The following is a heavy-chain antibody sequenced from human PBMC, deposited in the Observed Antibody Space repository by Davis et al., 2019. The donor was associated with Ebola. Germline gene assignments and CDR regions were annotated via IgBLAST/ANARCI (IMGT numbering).Heavy chain of an antibody. J-gene: IGHJ4*02. Sequence: ASVKVSCKTSGYTFITYGISWVRRAPGQGPEWMGWISPYNGNTNYAQKFQGRVTMTTDTSTTTAYMELSSLRSEDTAVYYCSVGGQDGGFDYWGQGTLVPVSS. D-gene: IGHD1-26*01. V-gene: IGHV1-18*01. CDR3: SVGGQDGGFDY. CDR2: ISPYNGNT. CDR1: GYTFITYG.